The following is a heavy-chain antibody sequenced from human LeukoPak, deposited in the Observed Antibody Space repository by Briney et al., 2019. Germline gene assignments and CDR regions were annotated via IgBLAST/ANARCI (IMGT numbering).Heavy chain of an antibody. D-gene: IGHD3-9*01. V-gene: IGHV3-23*01. J-gene: IGHJ4*02. CDR1: GFTFSSYA. CDR3: AKHPYYDTLTGYSFHY. Sequence: GGSLRLSCAASGFTFSSYAMSWVRQAPGKGLEWVSAISGSGGSTYNADSVKGRFTISRDNSKNTLYLQVNSLRGDDTAVYYCAKHPYYDTLTGYSFHYWGQGTLVTVSS. CDR2: ISGSGGST.